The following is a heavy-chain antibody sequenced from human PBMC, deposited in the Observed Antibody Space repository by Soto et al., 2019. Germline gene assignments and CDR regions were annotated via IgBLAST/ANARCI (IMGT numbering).Heavy chain of an antibody. J-gene: IGHJ4*02. V-gene: IGHV3-23*01. CDR1: GFIFSDYD. D-gene: IGHD5-12*01. CDR2: ITSSGSST. CDR3: SSGLDGYVVSSCDS. Sequence: EVQLLESGGGGVQPGGSLRLSCAAYGFIFSDYDMTWVCQTPGRGLEWVSAITSSGSSTYIADSRKGRSTISRDNSENSLSLQMYSQSVEDTALYYGSSGLDGYVVSSCDSWGQRALVPVYS.